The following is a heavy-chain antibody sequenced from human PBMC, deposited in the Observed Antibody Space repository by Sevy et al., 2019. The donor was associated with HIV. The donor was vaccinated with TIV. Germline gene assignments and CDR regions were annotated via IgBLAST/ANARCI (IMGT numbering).Heavy chain of an antibody. J-gene: IGHJ4*02. V-gene: IGHV4-31*03. CDR2: IYYSGSA. CDR3: ARDLTRYSSSWYMGY. Sequence: SETLSLTCTVSGGSINSGGYYWSWIRQHPGKGLEWIGYIYYSGSAYYNPSLKSRVTISVDTPKKNQFSLKLRSVTAADTAVYYCARDLTRYSSSWYMGYWGQGTLVTVSS. D-gene: IGHD6-13*01. CDR1: GGSINSGGYY.